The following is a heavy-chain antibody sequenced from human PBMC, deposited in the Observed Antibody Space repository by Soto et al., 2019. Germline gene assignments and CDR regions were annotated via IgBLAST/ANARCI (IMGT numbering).Heavy chain of an antibody. CDR2: IYYSGST. CDR1: GGSISSSIYY. J-gene: IGHJ5*02. Sequence: SETLSLTCTVSGGSISSSIYYWGWIRQPPGKGLEWIGSIYYSGSTYYNPSLKSRVTISVDTSKNQFSLKLSSVTAADTAVYYCARHQSHSSSYVDPWGQGTLVTVSS. D-gene: IGHD6-13*01. V-gene: IGHV4-39*01. CDR3: ARHQSHSSSYVDP.